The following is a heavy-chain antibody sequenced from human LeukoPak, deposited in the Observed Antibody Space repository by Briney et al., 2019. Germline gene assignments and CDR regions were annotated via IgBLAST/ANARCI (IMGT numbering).Heavy chain of an antibody. CDR3: ARAHAFTVPNLDY. D-gene: IGHD4-17*01. CDR2: IIPIFGTA. CDR1: GGTFSSYA. V-gene: IGHV1-69*13. Sequence: GASVKVSCKASGGTFSSYAISWVRQAPGQGLERMGGIIPIFGTANYAQKFQGRVTITADESTSTAYMELSSLRSEDTAVYYCARAHAFTVPNLDYWGQGTLVTVSS. J-gene: IGHJ4*02.